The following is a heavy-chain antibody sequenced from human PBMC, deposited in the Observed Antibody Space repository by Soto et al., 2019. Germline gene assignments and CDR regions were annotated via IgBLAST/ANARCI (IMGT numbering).Heavy chain of an antibody. CDR2: MSPNSAET. V-gene: IGHV1-8*01. CDR1: GYTFTSYD. CDR3: ARTHSLAVPVATIHYYYYMDV. J-gene: IGHJ6*03. Sequence: QVQVVQSGAEVKKPGASVKVSCKASGYTFTSYDINWVRQAPGQGLEWMGEMSPNSAETGYAPKFQGRITMTRTISANAAYMELSSLRSEDTAVDYCARTHSLAVPVATIHYYYYMDVWGTGTTVIVSS. D-gene: IGHD5-12*01.